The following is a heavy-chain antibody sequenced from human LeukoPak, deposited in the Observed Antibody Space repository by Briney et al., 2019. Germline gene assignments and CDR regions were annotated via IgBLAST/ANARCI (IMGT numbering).Heavy chain of an antibody. CDR3: ARNRRSYDSSGYQIYFAD. V-gene: IGHV4-39*01. D-gene: IGHD3-22*01. CDR2: INYSGST. CDR1: GGSITSGAYY. J-gene: IGHJ4*02. Sequence: SETLSLTCTVSGGSITSGAYYWGWIRQPPGKGLEWIGSINYSGSTYSNPSLKSRVTISVDTSKNQFSLKLISVTSADTAVYYCARNRRSYDSSGYQIYFADWGQGTLVIVSS.